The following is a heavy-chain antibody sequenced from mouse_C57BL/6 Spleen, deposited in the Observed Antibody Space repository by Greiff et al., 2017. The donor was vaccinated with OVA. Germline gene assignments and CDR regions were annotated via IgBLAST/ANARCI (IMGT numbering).Heavy chain of an antibody. Sequence: VQLQQSGAELVRPGASVKLSCTASGFNIKDDYMHWVKQRPEQGLEWIGWIDPENGDTEYASKFQGKATITADTSSNTAYLQLSSLTSEDTAVYYGTRRYDNYCDDWGQGTTLTVSS. CDR2: IDPENGDT. CDR3: TRRYDNYCDD. V-gene: IGHV14-4*01. D-gene: IGHD1-1*01. J-gene: IGHJ2*01. CDR1: GFNIKDDY.